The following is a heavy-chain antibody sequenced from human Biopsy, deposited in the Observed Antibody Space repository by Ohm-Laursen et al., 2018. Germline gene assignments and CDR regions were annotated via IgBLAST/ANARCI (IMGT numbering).Heavy chain of an antibody. V-gene: IGHV4-59*07. CDR1: GGSIGSFF. CDR2: IYYSGST. Sequence: SDTLSLTCTVSGGSIGSFFWSWIRQPPGKGLEWIGYIYYSGSTNYNPSLRSRVTISVDRSKNQFSLELGSVTAADTAVYYCARVGAGAPSIDYFDYWGQGALVTVSS. D-gene: IGHD1-26*01. J-gene: IGHJ4*02. CDR3: ARVGAGAPSIDYFDY.